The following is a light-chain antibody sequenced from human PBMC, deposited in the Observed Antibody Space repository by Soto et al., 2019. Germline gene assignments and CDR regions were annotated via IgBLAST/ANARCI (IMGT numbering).Light chain of an antibody. J-gene: IGKJ3*01. CDR2: VAS. CDR3: LQYDTYPRT. V-gene: IGKV1-16*02. Sequence: DIQMTQSPSSLSASVGDRVIITCRASQGIRSHLAWFQQKPGKSPKSLISVASTLQSGVPSKFSGSGSGTDFTLTINSLQPEDFATYDCLQYDTYPRTFGPGTKVDIK. CDR1: QGIRSH.